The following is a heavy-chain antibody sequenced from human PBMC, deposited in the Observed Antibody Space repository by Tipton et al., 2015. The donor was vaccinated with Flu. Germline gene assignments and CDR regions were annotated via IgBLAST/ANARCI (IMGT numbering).Heavy chain of an antibody. CDR3: AKRYCSSSTCYIPDALAT. CDR1: GFIVSSDY. J-gene: IGHJ3*02. CDR2: IYSSDST. D-gene: IGHD2-2*01. V-gene: IGHV3-53*01. Sequence: SLRLSCAASGFIVSSDYMSWVRQAPGKGLEWVSVIYSSDSTSYADSVRGRFTLSRDNSRNTLYLQMNNLRVEDTAVYYCAKRYCSSSTCYIPDALATWGQGTRVTVSS.